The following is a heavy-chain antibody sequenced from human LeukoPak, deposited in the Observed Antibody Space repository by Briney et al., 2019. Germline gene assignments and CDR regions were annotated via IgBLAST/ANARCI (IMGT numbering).Heavy chain of an antibody. J-gene: IGHJ4*02. D-gene: IGHD3-22*01. CDR3: ARRHNYDSSGYHLYYFDY. V-gene: IGHV5-51*01. Sequence: GEPLKISCKGSGYSFTSYWIGWVRQMPGKGLEWMGIIYPGDSDTRYSPSFQGQVTISADKSISTAYLQWSSLKASDTAMYYCARRHNYDSSGYHLYYFDYWGQGTLVTVSS. CDR2: IYPGDSDT. CDR1: GYSFTSYW.